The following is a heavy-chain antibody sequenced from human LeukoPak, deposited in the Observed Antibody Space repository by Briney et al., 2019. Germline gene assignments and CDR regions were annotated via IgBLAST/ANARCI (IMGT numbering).Heavy chain of an antibody. CDR1: GFTLNSYW. V-gene: IGHV3-74*01. J-gene: IGHJ5*02. Sequence: GGSLRLPCAASGFTLNSYWMVWFRQAPGKGLVWVSCINPDGSWTLHADSVKGRFAISRDYARNALYLQMNSLGVEDTAMYYCARYEQRPGVTASDPWSQGTLVTVSS. CDR2: INPDGSWT. CDR3: ARYEQRPGVTASDP. D-gene: IGHD2-21*02.